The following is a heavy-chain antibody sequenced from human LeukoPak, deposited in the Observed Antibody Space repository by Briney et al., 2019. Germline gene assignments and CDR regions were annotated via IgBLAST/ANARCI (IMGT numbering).Heavy chain of an antibody. CDR2: IRYDGSHK. CDR1: EFAFSNYG. V-gene: IGHV3-30*02. CDR3: TKEIDY. Sequence: GGSLRLSCAASEFAFSNYGMHWVRQAPGKGLEWVAFIRYDGSHKYYADSVKGRFTISRDNSKNTLYLQMNSLRAEDAAVYFCTKEIDYWGQGTLVTVSS. J-gene: IGHJ4*02.